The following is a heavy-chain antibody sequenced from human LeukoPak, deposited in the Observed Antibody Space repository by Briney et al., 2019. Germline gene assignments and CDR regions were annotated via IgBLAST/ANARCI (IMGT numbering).Heavy chain of an antibody. CDR3: AKVLVRGVYNFDY. J-gene: IGHJ4*02. CDR2: ICGSGGIT. CDR1: GFTFSSYA. V-gene: IGHV3-23*01. Sequence: GGSLRLSCAASGFTFSSYAMRWVRQAPGKWLEWVSAICGSGGITYYADSVKGRFTISRDNSKNTLYLQMNSLRAEDTAVDYRAKVLVRGVYNFDYWGQGTLVTVSS. D-gene: IGHD3-10*01.